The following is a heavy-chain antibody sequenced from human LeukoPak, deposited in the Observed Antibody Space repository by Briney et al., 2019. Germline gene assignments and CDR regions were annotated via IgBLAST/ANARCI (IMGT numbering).Heavy chain of an antibody. J-gene: IGHJ4*02. Sequence: SVNVSCKASGYTFTGYYMHWVRQAPGQGLEWMGWINPNSGCTNYAQKFQGRVTMTRDTSISTAYMELSRLRSDDTAVSYCARDSGSYCGLFDYWGQGTLVTVSS. CDR2: INPNSGCT. D-gene: IGHD1-26*01. CDR1: GYTFTGYY. V-gene: IGHV1-2*02. CDR3: ARDSGSYCGLFDY.